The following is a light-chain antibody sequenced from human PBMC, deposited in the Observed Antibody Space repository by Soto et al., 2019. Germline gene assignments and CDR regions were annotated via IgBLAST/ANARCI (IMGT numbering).Light chain of an antibody. CDR3: RQYNSYWT. CDR2: KAS. J-gene: IGKJ1*01. CDR1: QSISSW. V-gene: IGKV1-5*03. Sequence: DIQMTQSPSTLSASVGDRVTITCRASQSISSWWAWYQQKPGKAPKLLIYKASSLESGVPARFSGSGSGTEITLPISSLQPDDFATYYCRQYNSYWTFGEGSKVE.